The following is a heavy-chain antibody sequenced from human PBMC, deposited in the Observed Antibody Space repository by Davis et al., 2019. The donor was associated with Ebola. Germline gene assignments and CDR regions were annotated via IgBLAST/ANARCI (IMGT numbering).Heavy chain of an antibody. V-gene: IGHV1-69*04. CDR2: IIPILGIA. D-gene: IGHD6-19*01. J-gene: IGHJ4*02. CDR1: GYTFTSYG. Sequence: AASVKVSCKASGYTFTSYGITWVRQAPGQGLEWMGRIIPILGIANYAQKFQGRVTITADKSTSTAYMELSSLRSEDTAVYYCARDIAVAGIQEGDYWGQGTLVTVSS. CDR3: ARDIAVAGIQEGDY.